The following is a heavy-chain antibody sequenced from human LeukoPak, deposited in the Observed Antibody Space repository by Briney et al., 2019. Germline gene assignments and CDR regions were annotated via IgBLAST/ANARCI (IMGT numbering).Heavy chain of an antibody. CDR2: ISGSGDST. J-gene: IGHJ5*02. Sequence: PGGSLRLSCAASGFTFSSSAMSWVRQAPGKGLEWVSSISGSGDSTYYADSVKGRFTISRDNSKNTLYLQMNSLRAEDTAVYYCARESGSYSGWFDPWGQGTLVTVSS. V-gene: IGHV3-23*01. CDR1: GFTFSSSA. CDR3: ARESGSYSGWFDP. D-gene: IGHD1-26*01.